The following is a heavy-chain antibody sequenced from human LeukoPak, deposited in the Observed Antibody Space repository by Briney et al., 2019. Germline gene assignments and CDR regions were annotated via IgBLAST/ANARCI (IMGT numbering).Heavy chain of an antibody. V-gene: IGHV3-30-3*01. CDR3: ARDTPGDY. CDR2: VSYDGSNK. CDR1: GFTFSSYA. J-gene: IGHJ4*02. Sequence: PGGSLRLSCAASGFTFSSYAMHWVRQAPAKGLEWVALVSYDGSNKYYADSVKGRFTISRDNSKNTLYLQMNSLRAEDTAVYYCARDTPGDYWGQGTLVTVSS.